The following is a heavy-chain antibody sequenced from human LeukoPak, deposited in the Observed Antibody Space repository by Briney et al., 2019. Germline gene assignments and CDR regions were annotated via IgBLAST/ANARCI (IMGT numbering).Heavy chain of an antibody. CDR2: ISGSGGST. Sequence: GASLRLSCAASGFTFSSYAMSWVRQAPGKGLEWVSAISGSGGSTYYADSVKGRFTISRDNSKNTLYLQMNSLKTEDTALYYCTTGRTYWGQGTLVTVSS. V-gene: IGHV3-23*01. J-gene: IGHJ4*02. CDR1: GFTFSSYA. CDR3: TTGRTY.